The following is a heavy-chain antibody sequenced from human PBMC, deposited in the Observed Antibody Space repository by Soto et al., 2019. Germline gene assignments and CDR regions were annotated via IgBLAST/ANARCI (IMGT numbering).Heavy chain of an antibody. Sequence: SETLSLTCTVSGGSISSSSYYWGWIRQPPGKGLEWIGSIYYSGSTYYNPSLKSRVTISVDTSKNQFSLKLSSVTAADTAVYYCARQITIFGPGPGWFDPWGQGTLVTVSS. J-gene: IGHJ5*02. CDR3: ARQITIFGPGPGWFDP. V-gene: IGHV4-39*01. D-gene: IGHD3-3*01. CDR1: GGSISSSSYY. CDR2: IYYSGST.